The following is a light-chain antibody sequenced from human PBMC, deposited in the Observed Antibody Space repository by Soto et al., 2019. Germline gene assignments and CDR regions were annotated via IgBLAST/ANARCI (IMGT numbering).Light chain of an antibody. CDR1: QSVSSSY. J-gene: IGKJ1*01. V-gene: IGKV3D-20*02. CDR3: QQRSNWPQIT. CDR2: GAS. Sequence: EIVLTQSPGTLSLSPGERAPLSCRASQSVSSSYLAWYQQKPGQAPRLIIYGASSRATGIPDRFSGSGSGTDFTLTISSLEPEDFAVYYCQQRSNWPQITFGQGTKVDIK.